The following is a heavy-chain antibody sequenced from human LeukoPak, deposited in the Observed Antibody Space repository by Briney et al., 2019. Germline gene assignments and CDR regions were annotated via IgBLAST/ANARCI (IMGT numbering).Heavy chain of an antibody. D-gene: IGHD3-3*01. CDR2: IYYSGST. J-gene: IGHJ4*02. CDR3: ARDARGWSGFDY. Sequence: SETLSLTCTVSGGSISSYYWSWIRQPPGKGLEWIGYIYYSGSTNYNPSLKSRVTISVDTSKNQFSLKLSSVTAADTAVYYCARDARGWSGFDYWGQGTLVTVSS. CDR1: GGSISSYY. V-gene: IGHV4-59*12.